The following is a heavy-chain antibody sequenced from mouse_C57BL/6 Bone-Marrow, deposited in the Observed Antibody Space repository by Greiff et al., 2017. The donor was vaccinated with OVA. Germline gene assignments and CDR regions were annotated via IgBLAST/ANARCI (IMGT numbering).Heavy chain of an antibody. CDR2: ISSGSSTI. CDR3: ARINYWYFDV. V-gene: IGHV5-17*01. J-gene: IGHJ1*03. Sequence: EVKLQESGGGLVKPGGSLKLSCAASGFTFSDYGMHWVRQAPEKGLEWVAYISSGSSTIYYADTVKGRFTISRDNAKNTLFLQMTSLRSEYTAMYYCARINYWYFDVWGTGTTVTVSS. CDR1: GFTFSDYG.